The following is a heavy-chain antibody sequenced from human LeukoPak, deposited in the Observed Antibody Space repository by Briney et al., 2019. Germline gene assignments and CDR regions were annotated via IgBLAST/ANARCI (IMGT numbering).Heavy chain of an antibody. Sequence: ASVKVSCKASGYTFTSYGISWVRQAPGQGLEWMGWISAYNGNTNYAQKLQGRVTMTTDTSTSTAYMELRSLRSDDTAVYYCARVFGLRSSRSKYFQHWGQGTLVTVSS. V-gene: IGHV1-18*01. CDR2: ISAYNGNT. D-gene: IGHD3-10*01. CDR1: GYTFTSYG. CDR3: ARVFGLRSSRSKYFQH. J-gene: IGHJ1*01.